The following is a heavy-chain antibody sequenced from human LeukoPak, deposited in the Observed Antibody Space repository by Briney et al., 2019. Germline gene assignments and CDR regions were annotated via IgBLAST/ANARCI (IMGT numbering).Heavy chain of an antibody. Sequence: GGSLRLSCAASEFTFDNYAMSWVRQAPGKGLEWVSVISGSGYYSYYADSVKGRFTVSRDNSKTTLYLQMNSLRADDTAVYYCTTDRDQYYYDSSGYYSEFDYWGQGTLVTISS. D-gene: IGHD3-22*01. CDR3: TTDRDQYYYDSSGYYSEFDY. V-gene: IGHV3-23*01. CDR1: EFTFDNYA. J-gene: IGHJ4*02. CDR2: ISGSGYYS.